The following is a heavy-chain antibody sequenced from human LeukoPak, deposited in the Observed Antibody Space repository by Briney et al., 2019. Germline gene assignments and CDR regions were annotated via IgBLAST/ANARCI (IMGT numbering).Heavy chain of an antibody. V-gene: IGHV3-30*18. CDR2: ISYDGSNK. CDR1: GFTLSSYG. J-gene: IGHJ4*02. D-gene: IGHD4-17*01. CDR3: AKDGGYGDYAVGY. Sequence: GRSLRLSCAASGFTLSSYGMHWVRQAPGKGLEWVAVISYDGSNKYYADSVKGRFTISRDNSKNTLYLQMNSLRAEDTAVYYCAKDGGYGDYAVGYWGQGTLVTVSS.